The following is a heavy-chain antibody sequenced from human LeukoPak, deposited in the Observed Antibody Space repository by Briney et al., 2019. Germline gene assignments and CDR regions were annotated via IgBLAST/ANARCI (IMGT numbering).Heavy chain of an antibody. D-gene: IGHD1-26*01. Sequence: GGALRLSCAAPGFTFSNYGVHLVRPAPGKGLEWVSFIRSDGSDKYYADSVKGRVIISRDNSKNTLYLQVNSLRVEDTAVYYCAKVGGSFLSNAVDMWGQGTMVTVSS. J-gene: IGHJ3*02. V-gene: IGHV3-30*02. CDR3: AKVGGSFLSNAVDM. CDR2: IRSDGSDK. CDR1: GFTFSNYG.